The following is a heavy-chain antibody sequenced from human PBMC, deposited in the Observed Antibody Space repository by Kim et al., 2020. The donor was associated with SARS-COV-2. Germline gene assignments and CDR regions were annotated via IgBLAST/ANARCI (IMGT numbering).Heavy chain of an antibody. Sequence: GGSLRLSCAASGFTFDDYAMHWVRQAPGKGLEWVSGISWNSGSIGYADSVKGRFTISRDNAKNSLYLQMNSLRAEDTALYYCAKCLNYYDSSGSDYWGQG. V-gene: IGHV3-9*01. J-gene: IGHJ4*02. CDR3: AKCLNYYDSSGSDY. CDR2: ISWNSGSI. CDR1: GFTFDDYA. D-gene: IGHD3-22*01.